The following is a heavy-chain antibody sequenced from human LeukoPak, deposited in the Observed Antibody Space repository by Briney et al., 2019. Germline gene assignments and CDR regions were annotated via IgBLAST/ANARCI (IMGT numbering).Heavy chain of an antibody. J-gene: IGHJ4*02. CDR2: ISSSSSYI. Sequence: PGGSLRLSCAASGFTFSSYTMNCVRQAPAKGREWVSSISSSSSYIYYADSVKGPFTISRDNAKNSLYLQMNSLTAEDTAVYYCAREAYGDYGFDYWGQGTLVTVSS. D-gene: IGHD4-17*01. CDR1: GFTFSSYT. V-gene: IGHV3-21*01. CDR3: AREAYGDYGFDY.